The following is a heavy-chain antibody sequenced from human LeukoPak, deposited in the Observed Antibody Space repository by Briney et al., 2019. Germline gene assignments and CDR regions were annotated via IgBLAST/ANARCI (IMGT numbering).Heavy chain of an antibody. D-gene: IGHD3-10*01. Sequence: ASVKVSCKASGYTFTGYYMHWVRQAPGQGLEWMGWINPNSGGTNYAQKFQGRVTMTRDTSISTAYMELSRLRSDDTAVYYCARSGYYGSGKHWFDPWGQGTLVTVSS. CDR3: ARSGYYGSGKHWFDP. CDR1: GYTFTGYY. CDR2: INPNSGGT. J-gene: IGHJ5*02. V-gene: IGHV1-2*02.